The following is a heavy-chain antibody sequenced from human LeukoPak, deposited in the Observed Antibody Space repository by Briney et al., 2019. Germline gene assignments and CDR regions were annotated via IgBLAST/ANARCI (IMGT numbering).Heavy chain of an antibody. CDR2: INPNSGGT. CDR3: ARDGVDSSADY. J-gene: IGHJ4*02. Sequence: ASVKVSCNASGFTFTGYYMHWVRQAPGPGLEWMGWINPNSGGTNYAQKFQGRVTMTRDTSISTAYMELSRLRSDDTAVYYCARDGVDSSADYWGQGTLVTVSS. CDR1: GFTFTGYY. V-gene: IGHV1-2*02. D-gene: IGHD3-22*01.